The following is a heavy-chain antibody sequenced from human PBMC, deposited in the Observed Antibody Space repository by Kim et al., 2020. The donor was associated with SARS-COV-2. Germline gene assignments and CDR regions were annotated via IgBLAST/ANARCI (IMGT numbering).Heavy chain of an antibody. CDR3: ASDSVTGGYSYFDL. CDR1: GFTFSRYW. J-gene: IGHJ2*01. Sequence: GGSLRLSCAASGFTFSRYWMHWVRQAPGQGLLFVSLIPLSLISTTYSDSVKGRFTISRDNAKHTLYLQMNSLRAEDTAVYYCASDSVTGGYSYFDLWGSGTLVTV. D-gene: IGHD7-27*01. CDR2: IPLSLIST. V-gene: IGHV3-74*01.